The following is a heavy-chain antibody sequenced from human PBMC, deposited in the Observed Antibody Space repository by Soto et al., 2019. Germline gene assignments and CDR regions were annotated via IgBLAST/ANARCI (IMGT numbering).Heavy chain of an antibody. CDR3: ARDVPPSSWYYPYFDY. CDR1: GYTFTSYG. Sequence: ASVKVSFKASGYTFTSYGISWVRQAPGQGLEWMGWISAYNGNTNYAQKRQGRVTMTTDTSTSTAYMELRSLRSDDTAVYYCARDVPPSSWYYPYFDYWGQGTLVTVSS. V-gene: IGHV1-18*01. D-gene: IGHD6-13*01. CDR2: ISAYNGNT. J-gene: IGHJ4*02.